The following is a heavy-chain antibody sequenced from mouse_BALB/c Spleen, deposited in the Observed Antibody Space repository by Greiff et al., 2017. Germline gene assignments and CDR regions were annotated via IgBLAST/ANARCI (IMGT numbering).Heavy chain of an antibody. CDR1: GYSITSDYA. CDR3: ARYYDYDGFAY. CDR2: ISYSGST. V-gene: IGHV3-2*02. Sequence: EVKLMESGPGLVKPSQSLSLTCTVTGYSITSDYAWNWIRQFPGNKLEWMGYISYSGSTSYNPSLKSRISITRDTSKNQFFLQLNSVTTEDTATYYCARYYDYDGFAYWGQGTLVTVSA. D-gene: IGHD2-4*01. J-gene: IGHJ3*01.